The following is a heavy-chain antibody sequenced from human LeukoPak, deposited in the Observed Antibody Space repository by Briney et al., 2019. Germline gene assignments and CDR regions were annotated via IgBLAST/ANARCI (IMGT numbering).Heavy chain of an antibody. CDR2: IIPIFGTA. V-gene: IGHV1-69*13. J-gene: IGHJ3*02. D-gene: IGHD2-2*01. Sequence: GASVKVSCKASGGTFSSYAISWVRQAPGQGLEWMGGIIPIFGTANYAQKFQGRVTITADESTSTAYMELSSLRSEDTAVYYCARAGRGYCSSTSCYDALDIWGQGTMVTVSS. CDR3: ARAGRGYCSSTSCYDALDI. CDR1: GGTFSSYA.